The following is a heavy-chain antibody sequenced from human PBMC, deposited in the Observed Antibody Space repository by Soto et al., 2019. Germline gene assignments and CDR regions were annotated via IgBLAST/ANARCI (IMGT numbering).Heavy chain of an antibody. CDR3: ARNPYGDRVMGV. CDR2: IYYSGST. V-gene: IGHV4-31*03. D-gene: IGHD4-17*01. CDR1: GGSISSGGYY. J-gene: IGHJ6*02. Sequence: PSETLSLTCTVSGGSISSGGYYWSWIRQHPGKGLEWIGYIYYSGSTYYNPSLKSRVTISVDTSKNQFSLKLSSVTAADTAVYYCARNPYGDRVMGVWGQGTTVTVSS.